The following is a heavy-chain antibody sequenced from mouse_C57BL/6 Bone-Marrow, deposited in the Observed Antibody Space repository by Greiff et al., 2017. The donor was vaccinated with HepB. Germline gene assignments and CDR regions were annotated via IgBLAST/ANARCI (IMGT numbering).Heavy chain of an antibody. CDR1: GYTFTSYW. J-gene: IGHJ2*01. Sequence: QVQLQQPGAELVMPGASVKLSCKASGYTFTSYWMHWVKQRPGQGLEWIGEIDPSDSYTNYNQKFKGKSTLTVDKSSSTAYMQLSSLTSEDSAVYYCAIPYYGGYYFDDWGQGTTLTVSS. D-gene: IGHD1-1*01. V-gene: IGHV1-69*01. CDR3: AIPYYGGYYFDD. CDR2: IDPSDSYT.